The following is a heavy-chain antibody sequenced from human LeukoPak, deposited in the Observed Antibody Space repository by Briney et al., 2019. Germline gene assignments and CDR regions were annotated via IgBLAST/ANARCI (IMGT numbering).Heavy chain of an antibody. Sequence: SETLSLTCAVYGGSFSGYYWSWIRQPPGKGLEWIGEINHSGSTNYNPSLKSRVTISVDTSKNQFSLKLSSVTAADTAVYYCARGVIATDAFDIWGQGTTVTVSS. CDR1: GGSFSGYY. CDR3: ARGVIATDAFDI. V-gene: IGHV4-34*01. CDR2: INHSGST. D-gene: IGHD2/OR15-2a*01. J-gene: IGHJ3*02.